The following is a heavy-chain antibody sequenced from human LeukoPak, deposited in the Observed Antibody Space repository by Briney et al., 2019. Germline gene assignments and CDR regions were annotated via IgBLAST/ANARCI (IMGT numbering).Heavy chain of an antibody. V-gene: IGHV1-18*01. J-gene: IGHJ6*03. CDR1: GYTFTRYG. Sequence: GASVKVSCKASGYTFTRYGISWVRQAPGQGLEWMGWISAYNGNTNYAQKLQGRVTMTTDTSTSTAYMELRSLRSDDTAVYYCARGVYSSGWYQYYYYVDVWGKGTTITVSS. CDR3: ARGVYSSGWYQYYYYVDV. D-gene: IGHD6-19*01. CDR2: ISAYNGNT.